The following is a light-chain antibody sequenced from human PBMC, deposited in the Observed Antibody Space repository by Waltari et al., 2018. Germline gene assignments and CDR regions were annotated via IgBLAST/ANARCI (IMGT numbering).Light chain of an antibody. CDR3: QQYDDFPFT. J-gene: IGKJ2*01. V-gene: IGKV1-5*03. CDR2: KAS. CDR1: QSISSW. Sequence: TQSPATLSASVGDRVTISCRASQSISSWLAWYQQKPGKAPKILIFKASFLESGVPSRFSGSGSGTEFSLTISSLQPEDFATYYCQQYDDFPFTFGQGTKVEVK.